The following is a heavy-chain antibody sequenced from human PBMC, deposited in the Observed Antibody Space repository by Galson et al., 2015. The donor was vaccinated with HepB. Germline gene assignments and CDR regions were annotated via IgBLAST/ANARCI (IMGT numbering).Heavy chain of an antibody. CDR1: GYTFASYY. D-gene: IGHD3-22*01. J-gene: IGHJ1*01. CDR2: INPGDENT. Sequence: SVKVSCKASGYTFASYYIHWVRQAPGQGLEWMGMINPGDENTSYAQKFQGRVTMTRDTSTSTVYMELSALRSEDTAMYYCTRPPVEYYYDSRGHRAEYFHHWGQGTLVTVSS. V-gene: IGHV1-46*01. CDR3: TRPPVEYYYDSRGHRAEYFHH.